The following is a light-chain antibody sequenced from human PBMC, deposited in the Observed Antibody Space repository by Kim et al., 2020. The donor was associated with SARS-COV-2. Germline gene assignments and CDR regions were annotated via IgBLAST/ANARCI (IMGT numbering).Light chain of an antibody. V-gene: IGKV1-12*01. CDR1: QNIYNW. J-gene: IGKJ4*01. CDR2: PAP. CDR3: QQAESFPFT. Sequence: VSASVGDRVTITCRASQNIYNWLVWYQQKPGKAPNLLISPAPTLSGVPPRFSGSGSGTDFNLTISSLQPEDFATYYCQQAESFPFTFGGGTKVEI.